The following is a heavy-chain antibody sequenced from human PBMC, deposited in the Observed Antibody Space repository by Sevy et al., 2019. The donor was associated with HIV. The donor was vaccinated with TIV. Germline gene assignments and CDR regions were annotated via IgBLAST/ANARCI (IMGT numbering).Heavy chain of an antibody. V-gene: IGHV3-53*01. D-gene: IGHD5-18*01. CDR1: GFIVSSNY. CDR2: IYSGGST. Sequence: GGSLRLSCAASGFIVSSNYMSWVRQAPGKGLEWVSVIYSGGSTYYADSVKGRFTISGDNSKNTLYLQMNSLRAEDTAVYYCARDRNTAMVIGMDVWGQGTTVTVSS. CDR3: ARDRNTAMVIGMDV. J-gene: IGHJ6*02.